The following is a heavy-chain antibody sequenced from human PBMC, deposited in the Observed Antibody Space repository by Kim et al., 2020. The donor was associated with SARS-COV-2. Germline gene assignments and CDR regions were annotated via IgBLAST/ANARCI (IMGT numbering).Heavy chain of an antibody. Sequence: DSVKGRFTISRDNAKNSLYLQMNSLRAEETAVYYCARDPIGLLFYYYGMDVWGQGTTVTVSS. J-gene: IGHJ6*02. CDR3: ARDPIGLLFYYYGMDV. D-gene: IGHD3-10*01. V-gene: IGHV3-21*01.